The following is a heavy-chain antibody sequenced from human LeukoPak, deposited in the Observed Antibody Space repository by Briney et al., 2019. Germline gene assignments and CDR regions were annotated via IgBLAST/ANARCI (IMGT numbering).Heavy chain of an antibody. V-gene: IGHV4-61*01. J-gene: IGHJ5*02. CDR1: GDSVSSGSYY. CDR3: ARGFPSGEWQYWFDP. Sequence: SETLSLTCTVSGDSVSSGSYYWSWIRQPPGKGLEWIGYIYYNGNTNYNPSLKSRVTISVDTSKNQFSLKLSSVTAADTAVYYCARGFPSGEWQYWFDPWGQGTLVTVSS. CDR2: IYYNGNT. D-gene: IGHD3-10*01.